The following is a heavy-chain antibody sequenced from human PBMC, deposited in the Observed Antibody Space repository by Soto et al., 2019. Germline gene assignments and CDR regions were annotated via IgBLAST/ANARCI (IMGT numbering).Heavy chain of an antibody. D-gene: IGHD1-1*01. Sequence: SETLSLTCIVSGDSVTSGSYYWTWLRQPPGKGLEWIGYISYTGRTKYNPSLQSRVTISVDTSKNDFSLNLSSVTAADTATYYCARAVYCTTDNCWDDFYYYNLDVWGRGTSVTVSS. CDR2: ISYTGRT. CDR3: ARAVYCTTDNCWDDFYYYNLDV. J-gene: IGHJ6*02. V-gene: IGHV4-61*03. CDR1: GDSVTSGSYY.